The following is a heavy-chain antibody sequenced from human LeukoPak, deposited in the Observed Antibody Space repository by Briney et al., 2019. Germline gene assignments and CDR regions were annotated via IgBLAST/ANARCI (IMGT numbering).Heavy chain of an antibody. CDR2: ISSSSSYT. Sequence: GGSLRLSCAASGFTFSSYSMNWVRQAPGKGLEWVSSISSSSSYTYYADSVKGRFTISRDNAKNSLYLQMNSLRAEDTAVYYCARGGRDGYIDYWGQGTLVTVSS. D-gene: IGHD5-24*01. CDR3: ARGGRDGYIDY. CDR1: GFTFSSYS. V-gene: IGHV3-21*01. J-gene: IGHJ4*02.